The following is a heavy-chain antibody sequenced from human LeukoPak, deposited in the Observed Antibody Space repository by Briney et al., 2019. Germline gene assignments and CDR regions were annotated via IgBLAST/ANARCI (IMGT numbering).Heavy chain of an antibody. D-gene: IGHD5-18*01. Sequence: PSQTLSLTCTVSGGSISNGSYYWSWIRQPAGKGLEWIGRIYTSGSTNYNPSLKSRVTISVDTSKNQFSLKLSPVTAADTAVYYCARELDTAMVTYYFDYWGQGTLVTVSS. CDR3: ARELDTAMVTYYFDY. CDR1: GGSISNGSYY. V-gene: IGHV4-61*02. CDR2: IYTSGST. J-gene: IGHJ4*02.